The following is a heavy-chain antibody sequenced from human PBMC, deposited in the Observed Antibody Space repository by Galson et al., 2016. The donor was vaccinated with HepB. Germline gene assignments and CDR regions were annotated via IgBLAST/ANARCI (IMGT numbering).Heavy chain of an antibody. D-gene: IGHD5-12*01. CDR1: GYTSTRFG. CDR3: ARLNSGYDLHYYYGMDV. V-gene: IGHV1-3*01. CDR2: IIAGNGKT. J-gene: IGHJ6*02. Sequence: SVKVSCKASGYTSTRFGIHWVRQAPGQRLEWMGWIIAGNGKTQYSQKFQGRVTITRDTSASTAYMDLRSLRSEDTAVYYCARLNSGYDLHYYYGMDVWGQGTTVTVSS.